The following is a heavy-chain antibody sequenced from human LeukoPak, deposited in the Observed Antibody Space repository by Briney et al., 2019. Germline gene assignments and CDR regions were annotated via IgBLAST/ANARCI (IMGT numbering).Heavy chain of an antibody. V-gene: IGHV3-21*01. CDR1: GFTFSSYS. Sequence: PGGSLRLSCAASGFTFSSYSMNWVRQAPGKGLEWVSSISSSSSYIYYADSVKGRFTISRDNAKNSLYLQMNSLRAEDTAVYYYARVITVGATGYFDYWGQGILVTVSS. CDR2: ISSSSSYI. D-gene: IGHD1-26*01. CDR3: ARVITVGATGYFDY. J-gene: IGHJ4*02.